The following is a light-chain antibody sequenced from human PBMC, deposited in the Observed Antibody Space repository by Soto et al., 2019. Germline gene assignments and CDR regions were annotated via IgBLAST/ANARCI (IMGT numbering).Light chain of an antibody. V-gene: IGKV1-5*01. CDR1: QTVNTW. Sequence: DIQMTQSPSSLSASVGDRVTITCLASQTVNTWLAWYQQKPGKAPKVLIFDASSLKTGVPSRFSGSGSGTEFTLTISSLQSEDFAVYYCQQYNNSPSTFGQGTRLEIK. CDR2: DAS. CDR3: QQYNNSPST. J-gene: IGKJ5*01.